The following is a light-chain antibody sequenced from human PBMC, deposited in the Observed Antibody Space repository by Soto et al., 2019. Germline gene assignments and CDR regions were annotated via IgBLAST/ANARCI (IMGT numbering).Light chain of an antibody. Sequence: DIQMTQSPSTLSASVGDRVIITCRASQSISTWLAWYQQKPGEGPKLLIYSAYTLQSGVPSRFSGSCSGKEFTLTISGMQPDDFATYYCQQYDGNFGGGTRVEIK. CDR2: SAY. CDR1: QSISTW. J-gene: IGKJ4*01. CDR3: QQYDGN. V-gene: IGKV1-5*01.